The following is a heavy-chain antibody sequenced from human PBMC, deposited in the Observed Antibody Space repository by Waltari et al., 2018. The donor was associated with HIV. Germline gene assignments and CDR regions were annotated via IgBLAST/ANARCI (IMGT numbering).Heavy chain of an antibody. Sequence: EVQLVESGGGLVQPGRSLILSCAASGFTFDDYPMHWVRQSPGKCLEWVSCISWNSGITDYGDSVKGRFTISRDNAKNSLYLQMNSLTVEDTAFYYCAKGGSHLTIFEAWFDSWGQGTLVTVSS. CDR2: ISWNSGIT. CDR1: GFTFDDYP. J-gene: IGHJ5*01. D-gene: IGHD3-3*01. CDR3: AKGGSHLTIFEAWFDS. V-gene: IGHV3-9*01.